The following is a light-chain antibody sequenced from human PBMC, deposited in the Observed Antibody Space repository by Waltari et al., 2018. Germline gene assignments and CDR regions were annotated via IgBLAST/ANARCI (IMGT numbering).Light chain of an antibody. CDR3: QQYYDTPHT. Sequence: DIVMTQSPKSLTVSLGARATIHCRSSRSILSYSNNKNFLAWYQQKRGQSPKLLIYWASTRESGVPDRFSGGGSETDFTLTISSLQAEDVAVYYCQQYYDTPHTFGQGTKLEIK. CDR1: RSILSYSNNKNF. V-gene: IGKV4-1*01. J-gene: IGKJ2*01. CDR2: WAS.